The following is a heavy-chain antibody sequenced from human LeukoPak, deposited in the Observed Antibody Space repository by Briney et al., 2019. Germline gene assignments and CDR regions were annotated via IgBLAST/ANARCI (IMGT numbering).Heavy chain of an antibody. Sequence: GGSLRLSCAASEFTFSDYYMSWIRQAPGKGLEWVSYIRSSGSTIYYADSVKGRFTISRDNAENSLYLQMNSLRAEDTAVYYCARVDCSSTSCYEFDYWGQGTLVTVSS. V-gene: IGHV3-11*04. J-gene: IGHJ4*02. CDR3: ARVDCSSTSCYEFDY. CDR2: IRSSGSTI. CDR1: EFTFSDYY. D-gene: IGHD2-2*01.